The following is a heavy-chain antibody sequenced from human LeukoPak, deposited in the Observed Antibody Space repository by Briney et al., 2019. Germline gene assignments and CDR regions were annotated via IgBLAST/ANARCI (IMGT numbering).Heavy chain of an antibody. V-gene: IGHV4-38-2*01. CDR3: ARGRMVRGVII. CDR2: IYHSGST. D-gene: IGHD3-10*01. CDR1: GYSISSGYY. Sequence: SETLSLTCAVSGYSISSGYYWGWIPQPPGKGLEGIGSIYHSGSTYYNPSLKSRVTISVDTSKNQFSLKLSSVTDADTAVYYCARGRMVRGVIIWGQGTLVTVSS. J-gene: IGHJ4*02.